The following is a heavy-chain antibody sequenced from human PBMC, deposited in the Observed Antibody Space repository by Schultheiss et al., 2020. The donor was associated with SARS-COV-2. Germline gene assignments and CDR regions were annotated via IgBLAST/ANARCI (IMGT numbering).Heavy chain of an antibody. D-gene: IGHD3-3*01. Sequence: GGSLRLSCAASGFTFSSYDMHWVRQATGKGLEWVSAIGTAGDTYYPGSVKGRFTISRENAKNSLYLQMNSLRAGDTAVYYCARAVSYGGASGKWLLLGEDYYYYYMDVWGKGTTVTVSS. CDR1: GFTFSSYD. V-gene: IGHV3-13*01. J-gene: IGHJ6*03. CDR2: IGTAGDT. CDR3: ARAVSYGGASGKWLLLGEDYYYYYMDV.